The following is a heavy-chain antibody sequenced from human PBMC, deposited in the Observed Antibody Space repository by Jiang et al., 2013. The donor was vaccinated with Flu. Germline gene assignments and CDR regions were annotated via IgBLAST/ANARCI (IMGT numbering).Heavy chain of an antibody. V-gene: IGHV1-69*04. CDR3: AREEGYNLAYWYFDL. CDR1: GGTFTRYV. J-gene: IGHJ2*01. D-gene: IGHD5-24*01. Sequence: SGAEVKEPGSSVKVSCKVSGGTFTRYVINWVRQAPGQGLEWMGRIIPLVDTATYAEKFQGRVTITADKSTNTAFMDLTSLTSEDTAVYYCAREEGYNLAYWYFDLWGLAPWSLSPQ. CDR2: IIPLVDTA.